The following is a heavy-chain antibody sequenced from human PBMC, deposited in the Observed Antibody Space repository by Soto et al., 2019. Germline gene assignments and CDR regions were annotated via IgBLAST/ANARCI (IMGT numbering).Heavy chain of an antibody. V-gene: IGHV3-23*01. Sequence: GGSLRLSCAASGFTFSSYAMSWVRQAPGKGLEWVSAISGSGGSTYYADSVKGRFTISRDNSKNTLYLQMNSLRAEDTAVYYCAKDWSRAVRGVNKRGNWFDPWGQGTLVTVSS. J-gene: IGHJ5*02. D-gene: IGHD3-10*01. CDR1: GFTFSSYA. CDR2: ISGSGGST. CDR3: AKDWSRAVRGVNKRGNWFDP.